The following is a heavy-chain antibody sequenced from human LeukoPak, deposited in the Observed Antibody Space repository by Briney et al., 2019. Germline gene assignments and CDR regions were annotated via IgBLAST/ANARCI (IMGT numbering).Heavy chain of an antibody. Sequence: GGSLRLSCTASGFTFSNYFMSWVRQAPGAGLEWVSAISAVGDSTTDADSMKGWFTISRDNTKSTLYQQMNGLTAEDTAVSYYARRLVTVGITYFFDDWGQGTLVSVSS. CDR3: ARRLVTVGITYFFDD. CDR2: ISAVGDST. D-gene: IGHD3-3*01. J-gene: IGHJ4*02. CDR1: GFTFSNYF. V-gene: IGHV3-23*01.